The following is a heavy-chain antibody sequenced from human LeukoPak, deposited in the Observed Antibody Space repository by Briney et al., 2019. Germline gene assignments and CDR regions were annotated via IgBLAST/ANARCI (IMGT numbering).Heavy chain of an antibody. CDR1: GFTFSRNG. Sequence: GGSLRLSCAASGFTFSRNGMHWVRQAPGKGLEWVAFIRDDGSNKYYADSVKGRFTISRDNSKNTLYLQMNSLRVEDTAVYYMSKDATPPKAGFEPGGQGTLVTVSS. V-gene: IGHV3-30*02. J-gene: IGHJ5*02. CDR2: IRDDGSNK. D-gene: IGHD6-25*01. CDR3: SKDATPPKAGFEP.